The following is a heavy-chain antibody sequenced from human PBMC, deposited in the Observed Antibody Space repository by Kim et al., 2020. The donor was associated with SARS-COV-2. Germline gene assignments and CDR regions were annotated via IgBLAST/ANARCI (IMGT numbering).Heavy chain of an antibody. D-gene: IGHD3-10*01. Sequence: GGSLRLSCAASEFTFSDYYMRWIRQAPGKGLEWVSFISGTTDYTNYADSMKGRFTISRDNAKNSLYLQMNSLRAEDTAVYYCARVAYGSGSWYYFDYWGQGTLVTVSS. CDR1: EFTFSDYY. CDR3: ARVAYGSGSWYYFDY. J-gene: IGHJ4*02. CDR2: ISGTTDYT. V-gene: IGHV3-11*05.